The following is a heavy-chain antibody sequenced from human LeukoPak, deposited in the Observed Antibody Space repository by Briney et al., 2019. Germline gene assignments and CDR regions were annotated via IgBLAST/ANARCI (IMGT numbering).Heavy chain of an antibody. V-gene: IGHV4-59*01. D-gene: IGHD3-16*01. CDR1: GGSISSYY. J-gene: IGHJ3*02. CDR2: IHYSGST. Sequence: ASETLSLTCTVSGGSISSYYWSWIRQPPGKGLEWIGYIHYSGSTNYNPSLKSRVTISVDTSKNQFSLKLSSVTAADTAVYYCARDYEDAFDIWGQGTMVTVSS. CDR3: ARDYEDAFDI.